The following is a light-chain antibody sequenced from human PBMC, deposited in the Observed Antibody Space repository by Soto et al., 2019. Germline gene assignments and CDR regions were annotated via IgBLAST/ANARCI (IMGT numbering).Light chain of an antibody. J-gene: IGKJ4*01. CDR3: QQYYSTPVT. V-gene: IGKV4-1*01. Sequence: DIVMTQSPDSLAVSLGERATINCKSSQSILFSSNNKNYLTWYQQKPGQPPKPLIYWVSTRESGVPDRFSGSGSVTDFTLTISSLQAEDVAVYYCQQYYSTPVTFGGGTKVEIK. CDR1: QSILFSSNNKNY. CDR2: WVS.